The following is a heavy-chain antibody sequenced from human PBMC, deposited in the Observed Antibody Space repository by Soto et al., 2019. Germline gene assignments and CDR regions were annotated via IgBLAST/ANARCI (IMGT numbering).Heavy chain of an antibody. J-gene: IGHJ6*03. CDR2: INDSGNI. CDR3: ARGLILWFGELSRRGGYYYYMDV. CDR1: GGSFSGYQ. D-gene: IGHD3-10*01. V-gene: IGHV4-34*01. Sequence: QVQLQQWGAGLLKPSETLSLTCAVYGGSFSGYQWSWIRQTPGKGLEWIGEINDSGNINYNPSLKSRVTLLLDPPRKQISLKLRSVTAADSAVYSCARGLILWFGELSRRGGYYYYMDVWGKGTTVTVSS.